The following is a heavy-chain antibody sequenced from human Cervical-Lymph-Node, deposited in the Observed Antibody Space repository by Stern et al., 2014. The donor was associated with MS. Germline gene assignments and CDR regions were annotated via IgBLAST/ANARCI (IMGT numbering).Heavy chain of an antibody. Sequence: QVTLRESGPTLVKPTQTLTLTCTFSGFSLSTSGVGVGWIRQPPGKALEWLAIIYWDDDKRYSPSLKSRLTITKDPSKNQVVLTMPNMDPVDTATYYCAHSSYGSGPLGYWGQGTLVTVSS. D-gene: IGHD3-10*01. CDR2: IYWDDDK. CDR1: GFSLSTSGVG. V-gene: IGHV2-5*02. J-gene: IGHJ4*02. CDR3: AHSSYGSGPLGY.